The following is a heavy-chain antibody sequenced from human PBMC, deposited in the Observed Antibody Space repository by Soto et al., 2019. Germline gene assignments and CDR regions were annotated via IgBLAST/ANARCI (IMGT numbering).Heavy chain of an antibody. Sequence: GEALKISCKGSGYSFPRYWIGWVSQLPGKGLEWMGVIYPGESDNRYSPSFEGHVTISADTSISTAYLQWGSLKASDTAVYYCARPGNGYKAIYYGLDVWGHGTTVTVPS. J-gene: IGHJ6*02. CDR3: ARPGNGYKAIYYGLDV. V-gene: IGHV5-51*01. CDR1: GYSFPRYW. CDR2: IYPGESDN. D-gene: IGHD5-18*01.